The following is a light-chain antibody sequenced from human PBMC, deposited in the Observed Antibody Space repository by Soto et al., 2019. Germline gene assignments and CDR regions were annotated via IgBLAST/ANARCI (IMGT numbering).Light chain of an antibody. J-gene: IGKJ3*01. V-gene: IGKV3-20*01. CDR1: QSVSSSY. CDR3: QQYGSSPLT. CDR2: GAS. Sequence: EIVLTQSPGTLSLSPGERATLSCRASQSVSSSYLAWYQQKPGQAPRLLIYGASRRATGIPDRFSGSGSGTDFTLTISRLEPEDFAVYYCQQYGSSPLTFGPGTKVDI.